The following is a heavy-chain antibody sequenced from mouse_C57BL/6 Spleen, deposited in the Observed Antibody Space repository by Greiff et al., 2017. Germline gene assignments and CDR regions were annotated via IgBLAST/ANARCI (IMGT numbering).Heavy chain of an antibody. CDR1: GYTFTNYW. J-gene: IGHJ2*01. Sequence: QVQLKESGAELVRPGTSVKMSCKASGYTFTNYWIGWAKQRPGHGLEWIGDIYPGGGYTNYNEKFKGKATLTADKSSSTAYMQFSSLTSEDSAIYYCARSSSGYPFDYWGQGTTLTVSS. D-gene: IGHD3-2*02. CDR2: IYPGGGYT. V-gene: IGHV1-63*01. CDR3: ARSSSGYPFDY.